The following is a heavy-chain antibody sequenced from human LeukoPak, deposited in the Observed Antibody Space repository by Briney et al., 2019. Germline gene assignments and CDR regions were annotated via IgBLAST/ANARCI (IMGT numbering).Heavy chain of an antibody. CDR3: AGDEAYSHFLSGYSDAYYYMDV. CDR2: IYYSGRT. CDR1: GGSISSYY. D-gene: IGHD3-3*02. V-gene: IGHV4-59*12. Sequence: SETLSLTCTVSGGSISSYYWSWIRQPPGGGREWIGYIYYSGRTNYNPSLTSRVTISVDTSKNQFSLKLSSVTSADTAVYYCAGDEAYSHFLSGYSDAYYYMDVWGKGTTVTVSS. J-gene: IGHJ6*03.